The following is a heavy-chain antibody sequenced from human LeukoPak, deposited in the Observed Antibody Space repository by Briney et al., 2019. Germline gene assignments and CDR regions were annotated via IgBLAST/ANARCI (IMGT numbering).Heavy chain of an antibody. CDR1: GASLTSYY. Sequence: SETLSLACAVSGASLTSYYWSWIRQPPGKGQEWIGYIYYSGSTNYNPSLKSRVTMSVDTSKNEFSLKLSSVTTADTAVYYCATRRIAVAAPFDYWGQGTLVTVSS. D-gene: IGHD6-19*01. V-gene: IGHV4-59*01. CDR2: IYYSGST. CDR3: ATRRIAVAAPFDY. J-gene: IGHJ4*02.